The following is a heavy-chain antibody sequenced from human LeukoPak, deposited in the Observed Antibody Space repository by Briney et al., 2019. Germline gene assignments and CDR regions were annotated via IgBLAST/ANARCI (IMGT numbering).Heavy chain of an antibody. D-gene: IGHD6-6*01. CDR3: AREYSSSSWIDY. CDR1: GGSISSYY. CDR2: IYYSGST. J-gene: IGHJ4*02. V-gene: IGHV4-59*12. Sequence: SETLSLTCTVSGGSISSYYWSWIRQPPGKGLEWIGYIYYSGSTNYNPSLKSRVTISVDTSKNQFSLKLSSVTAADTAVYYCAREYSSSSWIDYWGQGTLVTVSS.